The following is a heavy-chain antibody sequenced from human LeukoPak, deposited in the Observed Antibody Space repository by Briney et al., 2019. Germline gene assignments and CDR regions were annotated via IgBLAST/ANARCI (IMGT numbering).Heavy chain of an antibody. J-gene: IGHJ4*02. CDR3: ATTNDGGGYQWGDFFDF. CDR2: IIPNLGTT. Sequence: SVKVSCKASGYTFTVHYLHWLRQAPGQGLEWMGRIIPNLGTTNRAQNFQDRVTLTADKSTNTAYMELTSLTSDDTAVYYCATTNDGGGYQWGDFFDFWGQGTLVTVSS. V-gene: IGHV1-69*08. CDR1: GYTFTVHY. D-gene: IGHD3-22*01.